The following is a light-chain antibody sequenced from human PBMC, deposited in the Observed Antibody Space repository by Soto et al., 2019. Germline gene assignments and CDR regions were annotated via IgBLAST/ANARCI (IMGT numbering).Light chain of an antibody. CDR2: DTS. V-gene: IGLV7-46*01. J-gene: IGLJ2*01. CDR3: LLSYNAARV. Sequence: QAVVTQEPSLTVSPGGTVTLTCGSRTLAVTSNHHPYRFQQKAGQAPRTLIYDTSNKHSWTPARFSGSLLGDKAALTLSGAQPEDEAQYYCLLSYNAARVFGGGTKLTVL. CDR1: TLAVTSNHH.